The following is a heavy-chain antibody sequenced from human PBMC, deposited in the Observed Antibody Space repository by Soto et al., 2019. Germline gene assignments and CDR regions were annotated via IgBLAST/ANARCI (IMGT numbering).Heavy chain of an antibody. J-gene: IGHJ4*02. CDR3: AKEGYSSSSLLS. D-gene: IGHD6-6*01. V-gene: IGHV3-30*18. CDR2: ISYDGSNK. CDR1: GFTFSSYG. Sequence: GWSLRLSCAASGFTFSSYGMHWVRQVPGKGLEWVAVISYDGSNKYYADSVKGRFTISRDNSKNTLYLQMNSLRAEDTAVYYCAKEGYSSSSLLSWGQGTLVTVSS.